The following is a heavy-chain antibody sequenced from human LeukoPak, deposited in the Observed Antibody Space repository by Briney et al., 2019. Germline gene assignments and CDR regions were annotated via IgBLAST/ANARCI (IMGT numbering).Heavy chain of an antibody. CDR2: ISISSTTI. J-gene: IGHJ4*02. D-gene: IGHD6-13*01. CDR3: ARGLRYSSSWYNFDY. CDR1: GFTFSNYN. Sequence: GESLRLSCAVSGFTFSNYNMNWVRQAPGKGLEWVSYISISSTTIYYADSVKGRFTISRDNAKNSLYLQMNSLRDEDTAVYYCARGLRYSSSWYNFDYWGQGTLVTVSS. V-gene: IGHV3-48*02.